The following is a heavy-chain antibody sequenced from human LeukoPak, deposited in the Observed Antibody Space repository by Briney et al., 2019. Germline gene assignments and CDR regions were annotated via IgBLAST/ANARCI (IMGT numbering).Heavy chain of an antibody. V-gene: IGHV3-23*01. CDR3: AKVGNWKYGHHDY. J-gene: IGHJ4*02. CDR1: GFTFSSYA. Sequence: GGSLRLSCAASGFTFSSYAMSWVRQAPGKGLEWVSAISGSDGTTYYADSVKGRFTISRDNSKNTLSLQMNSLRAEDTAVYYCAKVGNWKYGHHDYWGQGTLVTVSS. CDR2: ISGSDGTT. D-gene: IGHD1-7*01.